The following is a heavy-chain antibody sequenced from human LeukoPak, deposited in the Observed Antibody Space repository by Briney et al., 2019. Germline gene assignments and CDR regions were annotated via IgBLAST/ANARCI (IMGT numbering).Heavy chain of an antibody. CDR2: INAGNGNT. V-gene: IGHV1-3*01. Sequence: GASVKVSCKASGYTFTSYAMHWVRQAPGQRLEWMGWINAGNGNTKYSQKFQGRVTITRDTSASTAYMELSSLRSEDTAVYYCARESKQWFRLTDHHAFDIWGQGTMVTVSS. CDR3: ARESKQWFRLTDHHAFDI. CDR1: GYTFTSYA. D-gene: IGHD6-19*01. J-gene: IGHJ3*02.